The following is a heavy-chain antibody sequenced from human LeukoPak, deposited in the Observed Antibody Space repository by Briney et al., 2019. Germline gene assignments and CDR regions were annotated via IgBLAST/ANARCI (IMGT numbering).Heavy chain of an antibody. V-gene: IGHV4-61*02. CDR3: ARDTLGEGEDANYAVYYFDY. CDR1: GDPITSGVHY. CDR2: IYTSGST. Sequence: PSQTLSLTCTVSGDPITSGVHYWSWIRQPAGKGLEWIGRIYTSGSTNYNPSLKSRVTISLDTSKNQISLNLSSVIAADTAVYYCARDTLGEGEDANYAVYYFDYWGQGTVVTVSS. J-gene: IGHJ4*02. D-gene: IGHD4/OR15-4a*01.